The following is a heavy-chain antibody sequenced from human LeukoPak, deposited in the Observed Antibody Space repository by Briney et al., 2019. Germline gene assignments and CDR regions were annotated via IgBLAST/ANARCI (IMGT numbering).Heavy chain of an antibody. CDR3: ARDSTWLLDY. CDR1: GFTFSSHW. Sequence: GGSLRLSCTASGFTFSSHWMTWVRQPPGKGLEWVANIKEDGSVKYYVDSVKGRFTISRDNTNNALYLQMNSLRADDTAVYFCARDSTWLLDYWGQGTLVTVSS. CDR2: IKEDGSVK. J-gene: IGHJ4*02. D-gene: IGHD6-19*01. V-gene: IGHV3-7*03.